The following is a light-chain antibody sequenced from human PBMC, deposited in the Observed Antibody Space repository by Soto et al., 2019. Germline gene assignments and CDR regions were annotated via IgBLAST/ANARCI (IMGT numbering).Light chain of an antibody. V-gene: IGKV3-20*01. CDR3: QQYGDSSPT. Sequence: EIVLTQSQGTLSLSPGERATLSCRASQSVSSTYLAWYQHIPGQAPRLLIYGSSTRATGVPDRFSGSGSGTDFTLTITRLEPEDFAVYFCQQYGDSSPTFGQGTKVEIK. CDR1: QSVSSTY. J-gene: IGKJ1*01. CDR2: GSS.